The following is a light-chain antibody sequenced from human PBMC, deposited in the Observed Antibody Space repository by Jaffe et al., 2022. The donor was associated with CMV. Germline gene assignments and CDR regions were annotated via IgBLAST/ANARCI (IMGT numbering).Light chain of an antibody. CDR1: QSVSNN. V-gene: IGKV3-15*01. CDR2: GAS. CDR3: QQYNNWPRT. J-gene: IGKJ1*01. Sequence: EIVMTQSPATLSVSPGDRATLSCRASQSVSNNLAWYQQKPGQAPRLLISGASTRATGIPARFSGSGSGTEFTLTISSLQSEDFTFYYCQQYNNWPRTFGQGTKVEVK.